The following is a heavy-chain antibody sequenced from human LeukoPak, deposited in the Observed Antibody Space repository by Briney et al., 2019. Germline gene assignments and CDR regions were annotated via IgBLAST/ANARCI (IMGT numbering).Heavy chain of an antibody. CDR1: GFILSNYG. D-gene: IGHD3-16*01. V-gene: IGHV3-33*01. CDR2: INYDGSNR. CDR3: ARWGGTRQFYFDY. J-gene: IGHJ4*02. Sequence: GGSLRLSCAASGFILSNYGLHWVRQGPGKGLEWLAVINYDGSNRYYADSVKGRLTISKASSENTLYLQMNSLRADDTAMYYCARWGGTRQFYFDYWGEGTLATVSS.